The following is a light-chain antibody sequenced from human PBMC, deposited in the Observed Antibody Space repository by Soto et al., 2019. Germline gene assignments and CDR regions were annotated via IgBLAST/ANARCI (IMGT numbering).Light chain of an antibody. CDR2: GAS. CDR1: QSVRNNY. V-gene: IGKV3-20*01. J-gene: IGKJ2*01. Sequence: EIVLTQSPDTLSLSPGERATLSCRASQSVRNNYSAWYQQKPVQAPRLLIYGASSRATSIPDRFSGSGSGSDFTLTLNRMEPQDFVVYYCQQHGTSLPRTVGQGTKLEIK. CDR3: QQHGTSLPRT.